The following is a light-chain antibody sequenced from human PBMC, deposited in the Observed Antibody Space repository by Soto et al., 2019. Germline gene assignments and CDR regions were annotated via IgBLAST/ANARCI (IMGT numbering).Light chain of an antibody. V-gene: IGLV2-14*01. Sequence: QSALTQPASVSGSPGQSITISCTGTSSDVGGYNYVSWYQQHPGKAPKLMIYEVSNRPSGVSNRFSGSKSGNTASLTISGLQAEDEADYYCGSYTSSNTLVLGGGTQLTVL. J-gene: IGLJ2*01. CDR1: SSDVGGYNY. CDR3: GSYTSSNTLV. CDR2: EVS.